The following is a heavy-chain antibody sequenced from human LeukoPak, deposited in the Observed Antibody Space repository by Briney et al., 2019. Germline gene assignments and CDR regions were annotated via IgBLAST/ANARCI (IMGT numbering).Heavy chain of an antibody. Sequence: SXRXSXXAXQXSFXXYSMTWVRQAPGKGLEWVAYISSNSITIKYADSVKGRFTISRDNAKRSVFLQMNSLRDDDTAVYYCARSGNYYDTSGLSHWGQGTLVSVSS. J-gene: IGHJ4*02. CDR1: QXSFXXYS. D-gene: IGHD3-22*01. CDR3: ARSGNYYDTSGLSH. V-gene: IGHV3-48*02. CDR2: ISSNSITI.